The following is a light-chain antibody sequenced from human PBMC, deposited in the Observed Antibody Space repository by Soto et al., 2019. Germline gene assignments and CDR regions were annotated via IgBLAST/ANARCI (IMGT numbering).Light chain of an antibody. CDR1: QSVSSN. CDR3: QQYNNWSLYT. Sequence: EIVMTQSPATLSVSPGERATLSCRASQSVSSNLAWYQQKPGQAPRLLIYAASTRATGIPARFSGSGSGTEFTLPISSLQSEDFAVYYCQQYNNWSLYTFGEGTKVEIK. J-gene: IGKJ2*01. V-gene: IGKV3-15*01. CDR2: AAS.